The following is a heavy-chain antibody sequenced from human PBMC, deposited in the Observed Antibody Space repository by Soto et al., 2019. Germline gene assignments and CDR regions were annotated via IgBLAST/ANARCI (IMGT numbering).Heavy chain of an antibody. CDR3: AKGDYYGSGSYYNVDNYYYGMDV. V-gene: IGHV3-23*01. CDR2: ISGSGGST. Sequence: GGSLRLSCAASGFTFSSYAMSWVRQAPGKGLEWVSAISGSGGSTYYADSVKGRFTISRDNSKNTLYLQMNSLRAEDTAVYYCAKGDYYGSGSYYNVDNYYYGMDVWGQGTTVTVSS. D-gene: IGHD3-10*01. J-gene: IGHJ6*02. CDR1: GFTFSSYA.